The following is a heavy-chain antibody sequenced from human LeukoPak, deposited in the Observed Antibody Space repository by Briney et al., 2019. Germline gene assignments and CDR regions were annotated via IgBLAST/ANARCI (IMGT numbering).Heavy chain of an antibody. Sequence: SETLSLTCTVSGGSISSSSYYWGWIRQPPGKGLEWIGSMYYSGSTYYNPSLKSRVTISVDMSKNRFSLKLSSVTAADTAVYYCARGPRSSWRRRGDNWFDPWGQGTLVTVSS. CDR3: ARGPRSSWRRRGDNWFDP. D-gene: IGHD6-13*01. CDR1: GGSISSSSYY. V-gene: IGHV4-39*01. J-gene: IGHJ5*02. CDR2: MYYSGST.